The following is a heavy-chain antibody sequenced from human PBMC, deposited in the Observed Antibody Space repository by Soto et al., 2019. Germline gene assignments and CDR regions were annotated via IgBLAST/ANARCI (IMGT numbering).Heavy chain of an antibody. J-gene: IGHJ6*02. CDR1: GGSISSYN. V-gene: IGHV4-59*01. CDR3: ARDHYYYDSSGYYSYYYGMDV. CDR2: IYYSGST. D-gene: IGHD3-22*01. Sequence: SETLSLTCTVSGGSISSYNWSWIRQPPGKGLEWIGYIYYSGSTNYNPSLKSRVTISVDTSKNQFSLKLSSVTAADTAVYYCARDHYYYDSSGYYSYYYGMDVWGQGTTVTVSS.